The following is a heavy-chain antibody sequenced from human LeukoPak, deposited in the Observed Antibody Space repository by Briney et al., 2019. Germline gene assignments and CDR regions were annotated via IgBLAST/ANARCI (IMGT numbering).Heavy chain of an antibody. CDR2: ISSSSSYI. J-gene: IGHJ5*02. Sequence: GGSLRLSCTASGFTFSSYSMNWVRQAPGKGLEWVSSISSSSSYIYYADSVKGRFTISRDNAKNSLYLQMNSLRAEDTAVYYCARERYDSSGYYRNWFDPWGQGTLVTVSS. D-gene: IGHD3-22*01. CDR1: GFTFSSYS. CDR3: ARERYDSSGYYRNWFDP. V-gene: IGHV3-21*01.